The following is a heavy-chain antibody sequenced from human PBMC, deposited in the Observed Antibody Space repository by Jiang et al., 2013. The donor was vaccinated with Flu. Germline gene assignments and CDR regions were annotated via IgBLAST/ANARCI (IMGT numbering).Heavy chain of an antibody. Sequence: TLSLTCAVYGGSFSGYYWSWIRQPPGKGLEWIGEINHSGSTNYNPSLKSRVTISVDTSKNQFSLKLSSVTAADTAVYYCARATGPSGGFRIAARRFDYWGQGTLVTVSS. V-gene: IGHV4-34*01. CDR2: INHSGST. CDR3: ARATGPSGGFRIAARRFDY. CDR1: GGSFSGYY. D-gene: IGHD6-6*01. J-gene: IGHJ4*02.